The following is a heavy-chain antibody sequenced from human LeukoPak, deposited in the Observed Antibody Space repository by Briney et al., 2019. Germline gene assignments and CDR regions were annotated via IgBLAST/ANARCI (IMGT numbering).Heavy chain of an antibody. D-gene: IGHD3-22*01. J-gene: IGHJ4*02. CDR1: GFIVSSNY. CDR3: AREVRGYYFDY. CDR2: ISSGGNT. Sequence: GGSLRLSCAASGFIVSSNYMSWVRQAPGKGLEWVSVISSGGNTYYADSVKGRFTISRDNPKNTLYLQMNGLRAEDTAVYYCAREVRGYYFDYWGQGTLVTVSS. V-gene: IGHV3-53*01.